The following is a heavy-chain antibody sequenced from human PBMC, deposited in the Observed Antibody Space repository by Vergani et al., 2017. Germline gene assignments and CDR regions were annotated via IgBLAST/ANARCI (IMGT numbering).Heavy chain of an antibody. CDR1: GYTFTSYD. Sequence: QVQLVQSGAEVKKPGASVKVSCKASGYTFTSYDINWVRQATGQGLEWMGWMNPNSGNTGYAQKFQGRVTMTRNTSISTAYMELSSLRSEDTAVYYCAIGHYYDSSGYLFSYYYYYMDVWGKGTTVTVSS. D-gene: IGHD3-22*01. J-gene: IGHJ6*03. V-gene: IGHV1-8*01. CDR3: AIGHYYDSSGYLFSYYYYYMDV. CDR2: MNPNSGNT.